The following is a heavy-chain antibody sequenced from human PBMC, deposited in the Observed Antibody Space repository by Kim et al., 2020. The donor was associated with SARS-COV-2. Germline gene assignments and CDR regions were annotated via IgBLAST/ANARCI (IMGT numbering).Heavy chain of an antibody. CDR2: IYHSGST. CDR1: GGSISSSDW. CDR3: ARGISSSWPTYFDY. D-gene: IGHD6-13*01. Sequence: SETLSLTCAVSGGSISSSDWWNWVRQPPGKGLEWIGEIYHSGSTNYNPSLKSRVTISVDKSKNQFSLKLSSVTAADTAVYYCARGISSSWPTYFDYWGQGTRVTVSS. V-gene: IGHV4-4*02. J-gene: IGHJ4*02.